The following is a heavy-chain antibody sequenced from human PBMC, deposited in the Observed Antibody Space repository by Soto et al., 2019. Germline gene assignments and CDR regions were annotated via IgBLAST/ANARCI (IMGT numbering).Heavy chain of an antibody. CDR2: IVVGSGNT. CDR1: GFTFTSSA. CDR3: AANYDFCSGYDY. V-gene: IGHV1-58*02. Sequence: SVKVSCKASGFTFTSSAMQWVRQARGQRLEWIGWIVVGSGNTNYAQKFQERVTITRDMSTSTAYMELSNLRSEDTAVYYCAANYDFCSGYDYWGQGTLVTVSS. D-gene: IGHD3-3*01. J-gene: IGHJ4*02.